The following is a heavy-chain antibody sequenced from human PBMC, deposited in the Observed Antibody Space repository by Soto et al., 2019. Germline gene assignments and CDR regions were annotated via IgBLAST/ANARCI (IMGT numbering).Heavy chain of an antibody. D-gene: IGHD2-15*01. V-gene: IGHV3-23*01. CDR2: ISGSGGST. J-gene: IGHJ4*02. CDR3: AKLPTVVGDTRDY. CDR1: GFTFSSYA. Sequence: EVQLLESGGGLVQPRGSLRLSCAASGFTFSSYAMSWVRQAPGKGLEWVSAISGSGGSTYYADSVKGRFTISRDNSKNTLYLQMNSLRAEDTAVYYCAKLPTVVGDTRDYWGQGTLVTVSS.